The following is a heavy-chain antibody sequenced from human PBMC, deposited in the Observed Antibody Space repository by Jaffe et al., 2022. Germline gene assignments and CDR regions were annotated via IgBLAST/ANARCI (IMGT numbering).Heavy chain of an antibody. D-gene: IGHD1-26*01. CDR3: ARVRWGLWDYYYMDV. J-gene: IGHJ6*03. Sequence: QVQLVQSGAEVKKPGASVKVSCKASGYTFTSYYMHWVRQAPGQGLEWMGIINPSGGSTSYAQKFQGRVTMTRDTSTSTVYMELSSLRSEDTAVYYCARVRWGLWDYYYMDVWGKGTTVTVSS. CDR1: GYTFTSYY. V-gene: IGHV1-46*03. CDR2: INPSGGST.